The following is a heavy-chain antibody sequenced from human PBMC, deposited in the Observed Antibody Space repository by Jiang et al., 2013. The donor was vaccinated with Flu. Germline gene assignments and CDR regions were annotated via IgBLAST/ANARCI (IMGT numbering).Heavy chain of an antibody. CDR3: ARAPKRLTIFGVVKNNWYFDL. Sequence: LLKPSETLSLTCAVSGYSISSDYYWGWIRQPPGKGLEWIGSIYHSGSTYYNPSLKSRVTISVDTSKNQFSLKLSSVTAADTTVYYCARAPKRLTIFGVVKNNWYFDLWGRGTLVTVSS. D-gene: IGHD3-3*01. V-gene: IGHV4-38-2*01. J-gene: IGHJ2*01. CDR2: IYHSGST. CDR1: GYSISSDYY.